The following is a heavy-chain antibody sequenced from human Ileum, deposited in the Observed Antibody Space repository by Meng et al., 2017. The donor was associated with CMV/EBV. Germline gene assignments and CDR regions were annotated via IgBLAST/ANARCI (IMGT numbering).Heavy chain of an antibody. D-gene: IGHD5-12*01. Sequence: GKTSSSSCSGRWIHRPPGTGVEWIENIYHSERPYYNPSHQSRVHASVDMSKNQFTLTPCSVTAGVTALYSGANHRRYGGRDRGFFDFWGQGALVTVSS. CDR3: ANHRRYGGRDRGFFDF. V-gene: IGHV4-39*01. CDR1: GKTSSSSCS. CDR2: IYHSERP. J-gene: IGHJ4*02.